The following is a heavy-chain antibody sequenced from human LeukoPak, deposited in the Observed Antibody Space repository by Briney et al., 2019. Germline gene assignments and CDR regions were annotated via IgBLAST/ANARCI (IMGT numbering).Heavy chain of an antibody. CDR3: AKETAAAGSFDY. CDR2: ISGSGGST. CDR1: GFTFSSYA. Sequence: PGGSLGLSCAASGFTFSSYAMSWVRQAPGKGPEWVSAISGSGGSTYYADSVKGRFTISRDNSKNTLYLQMNSLRAEDTAVYYCAKETAAAGSFDYWGQGTLVTVSS. J-gene: IGHJ4*02. D-gene: IGHD6-13*01. V-gene: IGHV3-23*01.